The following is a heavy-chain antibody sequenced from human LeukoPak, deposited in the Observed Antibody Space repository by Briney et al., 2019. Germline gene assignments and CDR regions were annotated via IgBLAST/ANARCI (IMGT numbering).Heavy chain of an antibody. V-gene: IGHV3-20*04. CDR1: GFTFDDYD. D-gene: IGHD5-24*01. Sequence: GGSLRLSCAASGFTFDDYDMTWVRQGPGKGLEWVSGINWNGGGTVYADSVKGRFTISRDNAKNSLYLQMNSLRAEDTALYYCARRLEMAIDAFDIWGQGTMVTVSS. CDR2: INWNGGGT. CDR3: ARRLEMAIDAFDI. J-gene: IGHJ3*02.